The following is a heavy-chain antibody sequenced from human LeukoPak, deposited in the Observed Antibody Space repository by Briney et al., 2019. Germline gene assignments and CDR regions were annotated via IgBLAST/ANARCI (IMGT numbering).Heavy chain of an antibody. CDR1: GGSISSSNYY. CDR2: IYSGST. CDR3: ARSARLISGYAFDI. D-gene: IGHD3-10*01. J-gene: IGHJ3*02. Sequence: SETLSLTCTVSGGSISSSNYYWAWIRQPPGKGLEWIGSIYSGSTYYNPSLKSRITISIGTSKNQFSLKLSSVTATDTAVYYCARSARLISGYAFDIWGQGAIVTVSS. V-gene: IGHV4-39*01.